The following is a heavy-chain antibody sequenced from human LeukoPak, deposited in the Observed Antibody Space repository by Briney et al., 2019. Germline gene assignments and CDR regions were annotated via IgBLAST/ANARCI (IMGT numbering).Heavy chain of an antibody. CDR1: GFTFSSYA. V-gene: IGHV3-23*01. D-gene: IGHD6-6*01. J-gene: IGHJ4*02. CDR3: ARLISTSSSRFSDY. CDR2: ISISGENT. Sequence: QPGGSLRLACAASGFTFSSYAMSWVRQAPGKGLEWVSAISISGENTYYADSVKGRFTISRDTSRNTLYLQMHSLRAEDTAVYYCARLISTSSSRFSDYWGRGTLVTVSS.